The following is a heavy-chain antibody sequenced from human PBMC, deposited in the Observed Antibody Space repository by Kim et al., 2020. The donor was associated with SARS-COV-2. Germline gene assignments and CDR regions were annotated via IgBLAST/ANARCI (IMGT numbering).Heavy chain of an antibody. CDR3: ARSPSGPEGY. Sequence: TTAYAESVKGRFTVSRDNAKNTLYLQMNRLRAEDTAVYFCARSPSGPEGYWGQGTLVTVSS. CDR2: TT. J-gene: IGHJ4*02. V-gene: IGHV3-74*01.